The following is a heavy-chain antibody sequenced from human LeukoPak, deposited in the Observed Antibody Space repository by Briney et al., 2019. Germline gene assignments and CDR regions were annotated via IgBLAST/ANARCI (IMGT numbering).Heavy chain of an antibody. D-gene: IGHD6-6*01. CDR2: INPNSGGT. V-gene: IGHV1-2*06. J-gene: IGHJ5*02. CDR3: ARDKRDHSSSSHHNWFGP. CDR1: GYTFTGYY. Sequence: GASVKVSCKASGYTFTGYYMHWVRQAPGQGLEWMGRINPNSGGTNYAQKFQGRVTMTRDTPISTAYMELSRLRSDDTAVYYCARDKRDHSSSSHHNWFGPWGPGTLVTVSS.